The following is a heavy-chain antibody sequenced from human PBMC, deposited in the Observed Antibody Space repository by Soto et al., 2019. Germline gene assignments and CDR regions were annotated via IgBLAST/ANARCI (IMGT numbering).Heavy chain of an antibody. V-gene: IGHV4-31*03. D-gene: IGHD6-6*01. CDR1: GGSISSGGYY. J-gene: IGHJ6*02. Sequence: SETLSHTCTFSGGSISSGGYYLTWIRQHPGKGLEWIGYNYYSGITYYNPSLKSRVTISLDTSKNQFSRKLSSVTAADTAVYYCARGSSIAGLYYGMDVWGQGTTVTVSS. CDR3: ARGSSIAGLYYGMDV. CDR2: NYYSGIT.